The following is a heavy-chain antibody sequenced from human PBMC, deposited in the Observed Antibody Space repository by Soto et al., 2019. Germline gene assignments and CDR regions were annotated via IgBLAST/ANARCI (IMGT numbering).Heavy chain of an antibody. CDR1: GFTFDDYA. V-gene: IGHV3-9*01. CDR3: AKDGDSSSWFFDY. J-gene: IGHJ4*02. D-gene: IGHD6-13*01. Sequence: PGGSLRLSCAASGFTFDDYAMHWVRQAPGKGLEWVSGISWNSGSIGYADSAKGRFTISRDNAKNSLYLQMNSLRAEDTALYYCAKDGDSSSWFFDYWGQGTLVTVSS. CDR2: ISWNSGSI.